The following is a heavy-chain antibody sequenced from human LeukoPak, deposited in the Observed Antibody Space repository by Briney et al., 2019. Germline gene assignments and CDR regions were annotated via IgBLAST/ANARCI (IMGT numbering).Heavy chain of an antibody. J-gene: IGHJ4*02. CDR2: ISGSGGTT. CDR3: TTGRYYDSSGYYYMAIGY. V-gene: IGHV3-23*01. D-gene: IGHD3-22*01. CDR1: GFTFSNNA. Sequence: GGSLRLSCAASGFTFSNNAMNWVRQAPGKGLEWVSTISGSGGTTYYADSVKGRFTISRDNSKNTLYLQMNSLKTEDTAVYYCTTGRYYDSSGYYYMAIGYWGQGTLVTVSS.